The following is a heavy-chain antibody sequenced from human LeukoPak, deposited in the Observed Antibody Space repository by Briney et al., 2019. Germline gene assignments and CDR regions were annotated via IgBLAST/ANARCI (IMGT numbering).Heavy chain of an antibody. J-gene: IGHJ4*02. CDR1: AGSISNYY. D-gene: IGHD2-2*01. Sequence: SETLSLTCTVSAGSISNYYWTWIRHPPGKGLEWIGYIYYSGSTNYNPSLKSRVTISLDTSKNHFSLSLSSGTAADTAVYYCARGRDPLQPLDYWGQGNLVTVSS. CDR2: IYYSGST. V-gene: IGHV4-59*08. CDR3: ARGRDPLQPLDY.